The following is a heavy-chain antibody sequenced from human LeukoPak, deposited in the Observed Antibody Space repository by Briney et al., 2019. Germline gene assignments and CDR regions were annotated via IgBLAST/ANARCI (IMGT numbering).Heavy chain of an antibody. CDR1: GFSFSTYS. J-gene: IGHJ4*02. V-gene: IGHV3-23*01. D-gene: IGHD3-22*01. Sequence: GGSLTLSCAGSGFSFSTYSMNWVRQAPGKGLEWVSGITGSGANTYYADSVKGRFTISRDNSKNTLYLRMNSLRAEDTAVYYCYYYDSSGFYPQTKIDYWGQGTLVTVSS. CDR2: ITGSGANT. CDR3: YYYDSSGFYPQTKIDY.